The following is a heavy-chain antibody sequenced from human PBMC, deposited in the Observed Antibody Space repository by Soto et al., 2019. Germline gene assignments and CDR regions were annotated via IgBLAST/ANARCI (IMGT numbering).Heavy chain of an antibody. V-gene: IGHV3-30-3*01. D-gene: IGHD6-13*01. Sequence: QVQLVESGGGVVQPGRSLRLSCAASGFTFSSYAMHWVRQAPGKGLEWVAVISYDGSNKYYADSVKGRFTISRDNSKNTLYLQMNSLRAEDTAVYYCATNSRASSSWYRYYYYGMDVWGQGTTVTVSS. CDR2: ISYDGSNK. CDR3: ATNSRASSSWYRYYYYGMDV. J-gene: IGHJ6*02. CDR1: GFTFSSYA.